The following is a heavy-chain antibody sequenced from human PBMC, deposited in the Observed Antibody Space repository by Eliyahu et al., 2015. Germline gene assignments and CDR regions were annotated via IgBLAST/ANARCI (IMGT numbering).Heavy chain of an antibody. J-gene: IGHJ4*02. CDR1: VGSMTGYF. D-gene: IGHD2-8*01. V-gene: IGHV4-4*07. CDR2: IYTRAYT. Sequence: QVQLQESGPGLVKPSVPLSLTCTVSVGSMTGYFWSWIRQPAGKGLEWIGRIYTRAYTNYKPPLKSRVTMSIDTSKKQFSLKLTSVTAADTAVYFCASSLYADGRPFDYWGQGTLVTVSS. CDR3: ASSLYADGRPFDY.